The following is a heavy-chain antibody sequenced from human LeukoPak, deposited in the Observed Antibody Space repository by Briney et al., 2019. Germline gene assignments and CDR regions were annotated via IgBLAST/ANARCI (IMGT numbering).Heavy chain of an antibody. D-gene: IGHD5-18*01. Sequence: GASVKVSCKVSGYTLTELSMHWVRQATGQGLEWMGWMTPKSGYTAYAQKLQGRVTMTKNNSINTAYMELSSLRSEDSAVYYCVRGCGNTYPCVMGVWGQGTTVTVSS. CDR1: GYTLTELS. CDR3: VRGCGNTYPCVMGV. J-gene: IGHJ6*02. V-gene: IGHV1-8*01. CDR2: MTPKSGYT.